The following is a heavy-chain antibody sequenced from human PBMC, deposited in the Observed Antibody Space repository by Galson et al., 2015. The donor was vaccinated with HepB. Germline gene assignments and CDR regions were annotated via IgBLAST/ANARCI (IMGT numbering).Heavy chain of an antibody. CDR1: GFTFSKYA. CDR2: ISYDETNK. CDR3: VGLVAAGKRRDRPYNYGLDV. V-gene: IGHV3-30-3*01. Sequence: SLRLSCAASGFTFSKYAIHWVRQAPGRGLEWVAVISYDETNKYYAHSVKGRFTISRDNSDNTLSLQMNSLTPDDTAVYFCVGLVAAGKRRDRPYNYGLDVWGQGTTVIVS. D-gene: IGHD6-13*01. J-gene: IGHJ6*02.